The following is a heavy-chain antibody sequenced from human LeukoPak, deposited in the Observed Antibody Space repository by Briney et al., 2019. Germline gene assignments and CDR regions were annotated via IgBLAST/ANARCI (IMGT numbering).Heavy chain of an antibody. D-gene: IGHD5-18*01. CDR2: IYYGGST. V-gene: IGHV4-39*01. CDR3: ARRYVDTARTPNPGFDP. J-gene: IGHJ5*02. CDR1: GGSISSSSYY. Sequence: PSETLSLTCTASGGSISSSSYYWGWIRQPPGKGLEWIGNIYYGGSTYYNPSLKSRATISEDTSKNQFPLKLSPVTAADTAVYYCARRYVDTARTPNPGFDPWGQGTLVTVSS.